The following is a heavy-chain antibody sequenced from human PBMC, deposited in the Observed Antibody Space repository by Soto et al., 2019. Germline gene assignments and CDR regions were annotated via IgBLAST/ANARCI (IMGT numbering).Heavy chain of an antibody. CDR1: GGTFSSYA. J-gene: IGHJ6*02. V-gene: IGHV1-69*13. Sequence: SVKVSCKASGGTFSSYAISWVRQAPGQGLEWMGGIIPIFGTANYAQKFQGRVTITADESTSTAYMELSSLRSEDTAVYYCARDRKVALYYYYGMDVWGQGTTVTVSS. CDR3: ARDRKVALYYYYGMDV. CDR2: IIPIFGTA. D-gene: IGHD5-12*01.